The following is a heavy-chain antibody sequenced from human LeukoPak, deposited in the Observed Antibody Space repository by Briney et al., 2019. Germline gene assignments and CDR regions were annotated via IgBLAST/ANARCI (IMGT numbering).Heavy chain of an antibody. CDR1: GFTFSSYS. V-gene: IGHV3-48*01. CDR3: ARFRSGSYFDY. J-gene: IGHJ4*02. CDR2: ISSSSSTI. D-gene: IGHD1-26*01. Sequence: GGSLRLSCAASGFTFSSYSMNWVRQAPGKGLEWVSYISSSSSTIYYADSVKGRFTISRDNAKNSLYLHMNSLRAEDTAVYYCARFRSGSYFDYWGQGTLVTVSS.